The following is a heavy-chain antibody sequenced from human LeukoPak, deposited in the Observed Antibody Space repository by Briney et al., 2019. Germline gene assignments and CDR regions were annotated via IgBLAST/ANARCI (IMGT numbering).Heavy chain of an antibody. Sequence: GGSLRLSCAVSGFTFSSYGMHWVRQAPDKGLEWVAFIRYDGSNKYYADSVKGRFTISRDNSHSMLYLQMTSLRAEGTAVYYCARDAPLDYWGQGTLVTVSS. V-gene: IGHV3-30*02. CDR3: ARDAPLDY. CDR1: GFTFSSYG. J-gene: IGHJ4*02. CDR2: IRYDGSNK.